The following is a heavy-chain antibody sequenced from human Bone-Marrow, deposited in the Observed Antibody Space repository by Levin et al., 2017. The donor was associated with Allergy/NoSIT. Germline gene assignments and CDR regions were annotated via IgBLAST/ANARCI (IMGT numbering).Heavy chain of an antibody. D-gene: IGHD2-8*01. CDR2: IWYDGRNE. CDR1: GLSFSAYG. CDR3: AGQFKGLCNGDMCWPHPHFSMDV. Sequence: SGGSLRLSCVTSGLSFSAYGFHWVRQAPGKGLEWVAFIWYDGRNEYYTDSVKGRFAISRDNSKDTLYLQMNSLRDEETALYYCAGQFKGLCNGDMCWPHPHFSMDVWGKGTTFTVSS. V-gene: IGHV3-33*01. J-gene: IGHJ6*03.